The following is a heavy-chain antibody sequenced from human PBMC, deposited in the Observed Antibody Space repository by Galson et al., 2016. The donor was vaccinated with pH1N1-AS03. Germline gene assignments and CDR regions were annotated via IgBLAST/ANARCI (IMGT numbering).Heavy chain of an antibody. J-gene: IGHJ3*02. CDR1: GFTFNHYS. CDR3: ARTSGAYFGSAFDI. D-gene: IGHD1-26*01. Sequence: SLRLSCAASGFTFNHYSMNWVRQAPGKGLEWVSYISSDSATTYYADSVKGRFTISRDNAKNSLYLQMNSLTAEDTAIYYCARTSGAYFGSAFDIWGQGTMVTVSS. CDR2: ISSDSATT. V-gene: IGHV3-48*04.